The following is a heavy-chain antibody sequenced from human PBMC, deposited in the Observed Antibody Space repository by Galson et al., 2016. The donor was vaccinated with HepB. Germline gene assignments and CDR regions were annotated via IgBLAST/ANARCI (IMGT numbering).Heavy chain of an antibody. D-gene: IGHD6-19*01. CDR2: VSAYNGHT. CDR1: GYSFSNYG. Sequence: SVKVSCKASGYSFSNYGISWVRQAPGQGLEWMGWVSAYNGHTNFAQKFQGRVTMTTDTSTTTGYMELRSLGSDDTAVYYCARREHWLLTNDHWGQGTLVTVSA. J-gene: IGHJ4*02. CDR3: ARREHWLLTNDH. V-gene: IGHV1-18*01.